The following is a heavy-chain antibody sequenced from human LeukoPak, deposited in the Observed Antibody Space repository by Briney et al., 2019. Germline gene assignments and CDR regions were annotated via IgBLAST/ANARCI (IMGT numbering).Heavy chain of an antibody. CDR2: IYYSGST. V-gene: IGHV4-59*01. CDR1: GGSTSSYY. D-gene: IGHD3-9*01. CDR3: ARGGYDILTGYTYYYYYGMDV. Sequence: TSETLSLTCTVSGGSTSSYYWSWIRQPPGKGLEWIGYIYYSGSTNYNPSLKSRVTISVDTSKNQFSLKLSSVTAADTAVYYCARGGYDILTGYTYYYYYGMDVWGQGTTVTVSS. J-gene: IGHJ6*02.